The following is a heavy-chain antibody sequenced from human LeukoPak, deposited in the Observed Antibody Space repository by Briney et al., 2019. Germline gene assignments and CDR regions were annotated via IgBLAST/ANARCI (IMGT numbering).Heavy chain of an antibody. J-gene: IGHJ4*02. CDR1: GYTFTGYY. CDR2: INPNSGGT. CDR3: ARADSSGPDRTFDY. D-gene: IGHD6-19*01. Sequence: ASVKVSCKASGYTFTGYYMHWVRQAPGQGLEWMGWINPNSGGTNYAQKFQGRVTMTRDTSISTAYMELSRLRSDDTAVYYCARADSSGPDRTFDYWGQGTLVTVSS. V-gene: IGHV1-2*02.